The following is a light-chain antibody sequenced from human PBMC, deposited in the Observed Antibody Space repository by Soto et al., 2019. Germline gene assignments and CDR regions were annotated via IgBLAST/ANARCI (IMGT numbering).Light chain of an antibody. Sequence: QSVLTQPPSASGTPGQRVTISCSGSSSNIGSNTVNCYQHLPGTAPKILIYSDNHRPSGVPDRFSGSESGTSASLAISGLQSEDEADDYCGAWDDRLNGWVFGGGTKLTVL. J-gene: IGLJ3*02. CDR3: GAWDDRLNGWV. V-gene: IGLV1-44*01. CDR2: SDN. CDR1: SSNIGSNT.